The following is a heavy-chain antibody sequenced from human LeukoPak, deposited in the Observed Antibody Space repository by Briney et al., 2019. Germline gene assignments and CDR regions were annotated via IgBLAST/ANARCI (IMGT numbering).Heavy chain of an antibody. CDR1: GYTFTSYG. CDR2: ISAYNGNT. D-gene: IGHD3-22*01. Sequence: ASVKVSCKASGYTFTSYGISWVRQAPGQGLEWVGWISAYNGNTNYAQKLQGRVTMTTDTSTSTAYMELRSLRSDDTAVYYCARVDDSGYFLYYFDYWGQGTLVTVSS. J-gene: IGHJ4*02. V-gene: IGHV1-18*01. CDR3: ARVDDSGYFLYYFDY.